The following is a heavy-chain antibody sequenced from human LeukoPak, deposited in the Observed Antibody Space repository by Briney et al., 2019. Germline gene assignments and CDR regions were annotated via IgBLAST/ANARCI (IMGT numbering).Heavy chain of an antibody. CDR1: GGSISYYY. CDR3: ARVSCSSTSCPRRDALDV. V-gene: IGHV4-59*01. Sequence: SETLSLTCTVPGGSISYYYWSWIRQPPGKGLEWIGYIYYSGSTNYNPSLKSRVTISVDTSKNQFSLNLTSVTTADTAAYYCARVSCSSTSCPRRDALDVWGQGTMVTVSS. CDR2: IYYSGST. D-gene: IGHD2-2*01. J-gene: IGHJ3*01.